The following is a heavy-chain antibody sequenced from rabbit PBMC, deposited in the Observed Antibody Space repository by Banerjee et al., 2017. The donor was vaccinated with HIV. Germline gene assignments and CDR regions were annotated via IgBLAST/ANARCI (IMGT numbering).Heavy chain of an antibody. CDR3: ARKGSSGWGDL. J-gene: IGHJ6*01. CDR2: INTGSGT. CDR1: GFSFSSSYY. Sequence: QSLEESGGDLVKPGASLTLTCTASGFSFSSSYYMCWVRQAPGKGLEWIACINTGSGTYYASWAKGRFTISKTSSTTVTLQMTSLTAADTATYFCARKGSSGWGDLWGPGTLVTVS. V-gene: IGHV1S40*01. D-gene: IGHD4-1*01.